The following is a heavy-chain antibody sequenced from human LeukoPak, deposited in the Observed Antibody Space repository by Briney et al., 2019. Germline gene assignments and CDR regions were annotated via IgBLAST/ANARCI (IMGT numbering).Heavy chain of an antibody. V-gene: IGHV5-51*01. J-gene: IGHJ6*02. CDR1: GYSFTSYW. Sequence: GESLKISCKGSGYSFTSYWIGWVRQMPGKGLEWMGIIYPVDSDTRYSPSFQGQVTISADKSISTAYLQWSSLKASDTAMYYCARQLWFGEFLYGMDVWGQGTTVTVSS. CDR2: IYPVDSDT. D-gene: IGHD3-10*01. CDR3: ARQLWFGEFLYGMDV.